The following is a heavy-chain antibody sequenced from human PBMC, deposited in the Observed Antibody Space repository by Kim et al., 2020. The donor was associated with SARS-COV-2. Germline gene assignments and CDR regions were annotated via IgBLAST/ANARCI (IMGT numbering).Heavy chain of an antibody. CDR1: GFTFSSYA. V-gene: IGHV3-23*01. CDR2: ISGSGGST. J-gene: IGHJ6*02. D-gene: IGHD5-18*01. CDR3: AKGDTATRLTYYGMDV. Sequence: GGSLRLSCAASGFTFSSYAMSWVRQAPGKGLEWVSAISGSGGSTYYADSVKGRFTISRDNSKNTLYLQMNSLRAEDTAVYYCAKGDTATRLTYYGMDVWGQGTTVTVSS.